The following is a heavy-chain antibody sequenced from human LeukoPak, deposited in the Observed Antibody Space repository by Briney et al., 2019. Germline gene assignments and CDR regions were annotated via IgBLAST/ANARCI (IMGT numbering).Heavy chain of an antibody. Sequence: SETLSLTCTVSGGSISGSDYDWGWIRQPPGKGLEWIGSIYYSGRTFYNPSLKSRVTISVDTSSNQFSLKLNSVTAADTAVYYCARDEGRGVVTPYWGLRTLVTVSS. CDR3: ARDEGRGVVTPY. J-gene: IGHJ4*02. CDR2: IYYSGRT. V-gene: IGHV4-39*07. D-gene: IGHD2-21*02. CDR1: GGSISGSDYD.